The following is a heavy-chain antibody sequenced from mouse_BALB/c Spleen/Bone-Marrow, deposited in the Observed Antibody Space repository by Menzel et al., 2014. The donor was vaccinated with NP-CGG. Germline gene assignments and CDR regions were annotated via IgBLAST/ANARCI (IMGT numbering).Heavy chain of an antibody. CDR2: ISSGGHDT. CDR3: SKDGGYDHSYYFDY. Sequence: EVMLVESGGGLVKPGGSLKLSCAASGFTFSSYSMSWVRQTPEKRLEWVATISSGGHDTYYPDSVKGRFTISRDNAKNTLYLQMSSLKSEDTAMYYCSKDGGYDHSYYFDYWGQGTTLTVSS. D-gene: IGHD2-3*01. CDR1: GFTFSSYS. J-gene: IGHJ2*01. V-gene: IGHV5-6-4*01.